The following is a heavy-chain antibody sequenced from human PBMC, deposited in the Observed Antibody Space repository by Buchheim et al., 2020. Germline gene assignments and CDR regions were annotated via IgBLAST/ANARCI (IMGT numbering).Heavy chain of an antibody. CDR3: ARQGGPGYDFWSGYYFDLKYFDY. CDR2: IYYSGST. J-gene: IGHJ4*02. V-gene: IGHV4-39*01. Sequence: QLQLQESGPGLVKPSETLSLTCTVSGGSISSSSYYWGWIRQPPGKGLEWIGSIYYSGSTYYNPSLKSRVTISVDTSKNQFSLKLSSVTAADTAVYYCARQGGPGYDFWSGYYFDLKYFDYWGQGTL. D-gene: IGHD3-3*01. CDR1: GGSISSSSYY.